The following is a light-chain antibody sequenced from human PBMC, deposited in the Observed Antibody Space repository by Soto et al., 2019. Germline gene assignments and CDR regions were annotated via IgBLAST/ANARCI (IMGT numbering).Light chain of an antibody. Sequence: QSVLRQPPSVSGAPGQRVTISCTRSSSNIGAGYEVNWYQHLPGAAPKLLIYGNTNRPSGVPDRFSGSKSGTSASLAITGLQAEDESVYYCQPYDSRLSALYVFGPGNKLNVL. CDR3: QPYDSRLSALYV. CDR1: SSNIGAGYE. J-gene: IGLJ1*01. CDR2: GNT. V-gene: IGLV1-40*01.